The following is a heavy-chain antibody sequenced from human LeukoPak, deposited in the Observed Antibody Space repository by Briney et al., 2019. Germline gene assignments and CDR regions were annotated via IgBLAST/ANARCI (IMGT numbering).Heavy chain of an antibody. V-gene: IGHV1-2*02. CDR2: INPDSGGT. CDR3: ARDIASTSDGSDY. CDR1: GYTSTGYY. J-gene: IGHJ4*02. Sequence: GASVKVSCKAFGYTSTGYYIHWVRQAPGQGLEWLGWINPDSGGTNYAQKFQGRVTVTRDTSISTAYMDLSSLRSDDTAVYYCARDIASTSDGSDYWGQGTLVTVSS. D-gene: IGHD6-13*01.